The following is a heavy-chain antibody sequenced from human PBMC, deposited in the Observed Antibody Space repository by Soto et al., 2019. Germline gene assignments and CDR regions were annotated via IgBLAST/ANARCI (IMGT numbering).Heavy chain of an antibody. V-gene: IGHV1-18*01. CDR2: ISAYNGNT. CDR3: ARSRRSGKVLENWFDP. J-gene: IGHJ5*02. Sequence: GASVKVSCKASGYTFTSYGISCVRQAPGQGLEWMGWISAYNGNTNYAQKLQGRVTMTTDTSTSTAYMELRSLRSDDTAVYYCARSRRSGKVLENWFDPWGQGTLVTVSS. CDR1: GYTFTSYG. D-gene: IGHD3-3*01.